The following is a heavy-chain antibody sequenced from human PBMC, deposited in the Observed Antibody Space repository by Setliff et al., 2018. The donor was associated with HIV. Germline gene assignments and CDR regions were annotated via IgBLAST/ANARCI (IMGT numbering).Heavy chain of an antibody. CDR3: ARDRGHCSGGYCYRPLLYYFYYMDV. D-gene: IGHD2-15*01. Sequence: ASVKVSCKASGYTFTSSGITWVRQAPGQGLEWMGWIGTYNGDTNYAQKFQGRVTMTTDTSTSTAYMELRSLISDDTAVYYCARDRGHCSGGYCYRPLLYYFYYMDVWGKGATVTVSS. CDR2: IGTYNGDT. V-gene: IGHV1-18*01. CDR1: GYTFTSSG. J-gene: IGHJ6*03.